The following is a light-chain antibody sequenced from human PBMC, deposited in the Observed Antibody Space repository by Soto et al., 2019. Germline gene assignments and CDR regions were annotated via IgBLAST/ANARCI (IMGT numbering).Light chain of an antibody. CDR2: GNS. V-gene: IGLV1-40*01. J-gene: IGLJ1*01. CDR1: SSNIGAGYD. Sequence: QSVLTQPPSVSGAPGQRVTISCTGSSSNIGAGYDVHWYQQLPGTAPKLLIYGNSNRPSGVPDRFSGSKSGTSASLAITGLQAEDEADYYCQSYDSSQEVFATWTKVTVL. CDR3: QSYDSSQEV.